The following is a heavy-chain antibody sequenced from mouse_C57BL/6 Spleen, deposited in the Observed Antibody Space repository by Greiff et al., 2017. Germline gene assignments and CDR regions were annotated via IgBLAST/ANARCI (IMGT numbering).Heavy chain of an antibody. CDR1: GFTFSDYG. V-gene: IGHV5-17*01. J-gene: IGHJ2*01. CDR2: ISSGSSTI. CDR3: ATLYYGSSPYYFDY. D-gene: IGHD1-1*01. Sequence: VQLKESGGGLVKPGGSLKLSCAASGFTFSDYGMHWVRQAPEKGLEWVAYISSGSSTIYYADTVKGRFTISRDNAKNTLFLQMTSLRSEDTAMYYCATLYYGSSPYYFDYWGQGTTLTVSS.